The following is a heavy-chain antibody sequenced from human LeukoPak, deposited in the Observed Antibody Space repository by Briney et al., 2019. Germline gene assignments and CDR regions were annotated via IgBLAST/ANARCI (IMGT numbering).Heavy chain of an antibody. D-gene: IGHD4-11*01. CDR1: GGSISSYY. CDR2: IYYSGST. J-gene: IGHJ5*02. CDR3: ARNHDYSNYRNWFDP. Sequence: SETLSLTCTVSGGSISSYYWSWIRQPPGKGLEWIGYIYYSGSTNYNPSLKSRVTISVDTSKNQISLKLSSVTAADTAVYYCARNHDYSNYRNWFDPWGQGTLVTVSS. V-gene: IGHV4-59*01.